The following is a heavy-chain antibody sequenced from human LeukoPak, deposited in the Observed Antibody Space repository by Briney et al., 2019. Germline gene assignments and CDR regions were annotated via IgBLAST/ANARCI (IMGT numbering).Heavy chain of an antibody. CDR1: GFTFSSYW. V-gene: IGHV3-7*03. J-gene: IGHJ4*02. Sequence: PGGSLRLSCAASGFTFSSYWMSWVRQVPGKGLEWVANIKKDGSETYYVDSVKGRFTISRDNAKNSLYLQMNSLRAEDTAIYHCAKGRYSGTTYYFDYWGQETLVTVSS. CDR3: AKGRYSGTTYYFDY. CDR2: IKKDGSET. D-gene: IGHD5-12*01.